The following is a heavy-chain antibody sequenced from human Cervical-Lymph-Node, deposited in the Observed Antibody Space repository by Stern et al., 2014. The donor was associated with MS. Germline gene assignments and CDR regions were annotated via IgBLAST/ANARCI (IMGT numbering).Heavy chain of an antibody. Sequence: QVQLVQSGAEVKKPGSSVTVSCKTSGGTFSTNALSWVRQAPGQGLEWVGGIIPMFGAPFYAPDFQGRVTITADQSTSLDHLEVTSLRYNDTAVYFCARNRLRFGGPSSRRGSGMDVWGQGTRVTVSS. CDR3: ARNRLRFGGPSSRRGSGMDV. D-gene: IGHD3-3*01. CDR1: GGTFSTNA. V-gene: IGHV1-69*01. CDR2: IIPMFGAP. J-gene: IGHJ6*02.